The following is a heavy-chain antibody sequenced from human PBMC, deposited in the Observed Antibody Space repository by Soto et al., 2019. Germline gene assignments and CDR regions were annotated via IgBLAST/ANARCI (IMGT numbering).Heavy chain of an antibody. D-gene: IGHD1-20*01. CDR3: ARESYNWHYDY. CDR1: RYTFTAYF. J-gene: IGHJ4*02. Sequence: QVQLVQSGAEVKEPWASEKVSCKASRYTFTAYFIHWVRQAPGQGLEWMGWINPNNGDTNYAQKFQGRLTLTRDTSINTAYMDLSRLTSDDTAVYYCARESYNWHYDYWGQGSLVTVSS. V-gene: IGHV1-2*02. CDR2: INPNNGDT.